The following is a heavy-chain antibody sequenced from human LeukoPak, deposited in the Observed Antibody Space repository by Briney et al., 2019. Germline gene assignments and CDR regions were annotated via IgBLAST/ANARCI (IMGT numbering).Heavy chain of an antibody. V-gene: IGHV1-2*02. CDR1: GYTFTGYY. Sequence: ASVKVSCKASGYTFTGYYMHWVRQAPGQGLEWMGWINPNSGGTNYAQKFQGRVTMTRDTPISTAYMEPSRLRSDDTAVYYCARGRSSLRTPFDYWGQGTLVTVSS. CDR2: INPNSGGT. D-gene: IGHD6-6*01. J-gene: IGHJ4*02. CDR3: ARGRSSLRTPFDY.